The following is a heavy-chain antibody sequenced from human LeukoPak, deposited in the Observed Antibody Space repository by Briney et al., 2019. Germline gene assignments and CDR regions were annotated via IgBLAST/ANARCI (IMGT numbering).Heavy chain of an antibody. V-gene: IGHV1-2*02. CDR1: GYTFTGYY. D-gene: IGHD3-3*01. CDR2: INPHSGGT. CDR3: ARGSPKYDFWSGHDAFDI. J-gene: IGHJ3*02. Sequence: GASVKVSCKASGYTFTGYYMHWVRQAPGQGLEWMGWINPHSGGTNYAQKFQGRVTMTRDTSISTAYMELSRLRSDDTAVYYCARGSPKYDFWSGHDAFDIWGQGTMVTVSS.